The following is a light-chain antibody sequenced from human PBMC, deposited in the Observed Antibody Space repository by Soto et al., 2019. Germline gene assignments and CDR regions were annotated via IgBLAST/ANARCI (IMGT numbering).Light chain of an antibody. CDR2: GAS. V-gene: IGKV3-20*01. J-gene: IGKJ1*01. CDR1: QSVRSNY. Sequence: EIVLTQSPGTLSLSPGERATLACRASQSVRSNYLAWYQQKPGQAPRLLIYGASSRATGIPDRFSGSGSGTDFTLTISRLEPEDLAVYYCQQYHTSPPMFGQGTKVEIK. CDR3: QQYHTSPPM.